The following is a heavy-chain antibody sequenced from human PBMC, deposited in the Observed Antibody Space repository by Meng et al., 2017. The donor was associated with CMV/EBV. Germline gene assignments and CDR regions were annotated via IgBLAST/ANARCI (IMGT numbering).Heavy chain of an antibody. D-gene: IGHD4-11*01. J-gene: IGHJ6*02. Sequence: GGSLRLSCAASGFTFSSYEMNWVRQAPGKGLEWVSYISSSGSTIYYADSVKGRFTISRDNAKNSLYLQMNSLRAEDTAVYYCAREAYTKNYYYGMDVWGQGTPVTVSS. CDR2: ISSSGSTI. V-gene: IGHV3-48*03. CDR1: GFTFSSYE. CDR3: AREAYTKNYYYGMDV.